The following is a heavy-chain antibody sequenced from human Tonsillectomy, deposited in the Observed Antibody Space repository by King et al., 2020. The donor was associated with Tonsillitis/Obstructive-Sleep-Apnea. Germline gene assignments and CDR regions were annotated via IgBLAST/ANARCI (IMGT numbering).Heavy chain of an antibody. D-gene: IGHD1-14*01. CDR2: IYSGGTT. CDR1: GFNVSSNY. J-gene: IGHJ4*02. Sequence: VQLVESGGGLVQPGGSLRLSCAASGFNVSSNYMSWVRQTPEKGLEWVSVIYSGGTTYYAASVKGRFTISRDNSKNTLHLQMNSLRAEDTAVYYCATSNIIYDYWGQGTLVTVSS. CDR3: ATSNIIYDY. V-gene: IGHV3-66*01.